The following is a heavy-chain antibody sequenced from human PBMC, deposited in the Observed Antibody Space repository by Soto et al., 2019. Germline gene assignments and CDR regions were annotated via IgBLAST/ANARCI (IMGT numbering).Heavy chain of an antibody. J-gene: IGHJ4*02. CDR1: GFTFTSYG. V-gene: IGHV3-33*01. Sequence: QVQVVESGGGVVQPGRSLRLSCEASGFTFTSYGMHWVRQAPGKGLEWVAVIWYDGSKKYYADSVKGRFSISRDNSKNTVFLQMNSLRAEDTAVYYCARDRRFLEWIDQWGQGTLVTVSS. D-gene: IGHD3-3*01. CDR3: ARDRRFLEWIDQ. CDR2: IWYDGSKK.